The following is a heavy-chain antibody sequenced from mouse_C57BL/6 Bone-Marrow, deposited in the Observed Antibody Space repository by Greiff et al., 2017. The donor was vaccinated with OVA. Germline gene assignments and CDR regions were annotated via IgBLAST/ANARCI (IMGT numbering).Heavy chain of an antibody. J-gene: IGHJ4*01. CDR2: IDPENGDT. V-gene: IGHV14-4*01. Sequence: EVQLQQSGAELVRPGASVKLSCPASGFTIKDDYMHWVKQRPEQGLEWIGWIDPENGDTEYASKFQGKATITADTSSNTAYLQLSSLTSEDTAVYYCTADYDGYYAMDYWGQGTSVTVST. CDR3: TADYDGYYAMDY. CDR1: GFTIKDDY. D-gene: IGHD2-4*01.